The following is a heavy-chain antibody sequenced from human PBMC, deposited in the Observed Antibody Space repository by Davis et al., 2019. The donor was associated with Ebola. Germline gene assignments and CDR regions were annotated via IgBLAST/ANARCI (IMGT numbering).Heavy chain of an antibody. CDR1: GFIFRSYV. V-gene: IGHV3-23*01. Sequence: GESLKISCATSGFIFRSYVMSWVRQAPGKGLEWVSTFGTSGDTFYADSVKGRFTISRDNSKNSLYLQMNSLGDEDTAVYYCVREWFGETDWGQGTLVTVSS. J-gene: IGHJ4*02. CDR2: FGTSGDT. CDR3: VREWFGETD. D-gene: IGHD3-10*01.